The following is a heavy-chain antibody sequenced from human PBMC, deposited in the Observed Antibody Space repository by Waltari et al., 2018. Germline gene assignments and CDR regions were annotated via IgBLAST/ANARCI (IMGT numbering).Heavy chain of an antibody. CDR3: ARNLITIFGASYAMDV. D-gene: IGHD3-3*01. CDR2: IITLATTA. V-gene: IGHV1-69*10. Sequence: QVQLVQSGAEVQKPGASVKVSCKVSGYTLTELSMHWVRQAPGQGLEWMGGIITLATTADYAHKFQGRVTITADKFTSTTYMELSSLRSDDTAVYYCARNLITIFGASYAMDVWGQGTTVTVSS. CDR1: GYTLTELS. J-gene: IGHJ6*02.